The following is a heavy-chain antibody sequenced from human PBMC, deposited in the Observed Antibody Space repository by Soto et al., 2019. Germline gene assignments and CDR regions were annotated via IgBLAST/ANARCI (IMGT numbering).Heavy chain of an antibody. D-gene: IGHD6-19*01. V-gene: IGHV4-59*02. Sequence: SETLSLTCTVSGASVTGFYWSWIRQPPGKGLEWIGYVFHSGSSNYNPSLKSRVTISVDTSKSQTSLRLTSVTAADTAVYYCARATGLGVAHIDYWGQGTLVTVSS. J-gene: IGHJ4*02. CDR1: GASVTGFY. CDR3: ARATGLGVAHIDY. CDR2: VFHSGSS.